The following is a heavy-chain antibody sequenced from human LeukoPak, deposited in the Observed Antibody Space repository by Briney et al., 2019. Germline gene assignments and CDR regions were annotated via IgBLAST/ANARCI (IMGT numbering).Heavy chain of an antibody. J-gene: IGHJ3*02. CDR3: ARVPHGITIFGGANRTRGAFDI. D-gene: IGHD3-3*01. Sequence: SETLSLTCTVSGGSISSYYWSWIRQPAGKGLEWIGRIYTSGSTNYNPSLKSRVTMSVDTSKNQFSLKLSSVTAADTAVYYCARVPHGITIFGGANRTRGAFDIWGQGTMVTVSS. CDR1: GGSISSYY. V-gene: IGHV4-4*07. CDR2: IYTSGST.